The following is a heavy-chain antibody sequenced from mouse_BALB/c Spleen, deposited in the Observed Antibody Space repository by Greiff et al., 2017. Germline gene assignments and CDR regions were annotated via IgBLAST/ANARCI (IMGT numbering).Heavy chain of an antibody. D-gene: IGHD1-1*01. CDR2: IYPGNVNT. J-gene: IGHJ2*01. Sequence: QVQLQQSGPELVKPGASVRISCKASGYTFTSYYIHWVKQRPGQGLEWIGWIYPGNVNTKYNEKFKGKATLTADKSSSTAYMQLSSLTSEDSAVYFCARYYGSSYYFDYWGQGTTLTVSS. CDR1: GYTFTSYY. CDR3: ARYYGSSYYFDY. V-gene: IGHV1S56*01.